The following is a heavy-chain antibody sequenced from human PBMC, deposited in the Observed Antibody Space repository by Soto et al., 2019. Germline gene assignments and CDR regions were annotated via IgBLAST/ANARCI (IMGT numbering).Heavy chain of an antibody. CDR1: GGSIRSGGYY. J-gene: IGHJ6*02. CDR3: ARDRLMATAGTARHYFGLDV. Sequence: QVQLQESGPGLVKPSQTLSLTCTVSGGSIRSGGYYWSWVRQNPRKGLEWIGNIYYSGNTYYNPSLKSRLTISVTTSKNQFSLNLSSVTAADTAVYYCARDRLMATAGTARHYFGLDVWGQGTTVNVSS. CDR2: IYYSGNT. D-gene: IGHD5-18*01. V-gene: IGHV4-31*03.